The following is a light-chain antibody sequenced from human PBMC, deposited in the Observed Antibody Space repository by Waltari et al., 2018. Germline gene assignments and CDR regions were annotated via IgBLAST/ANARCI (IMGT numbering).Light chain of an antibody. Sequence: QLVLTQSPSASASLGASVRLTCTLSSGHTSNAIAWHQQQPEKGPRYLMKVKSDGSHTKGDEIPDRFSGSSSGAGRYLPISSLQSEDEADYYCQTGGHGTWVFGGGTKLTVL. CDR2: VKSDGSH. CDR1: SGHTSNA. J-gene: IGLJ3*02. V-gene: IGLV4-69*01. CDR3: QTGGHGTWV.